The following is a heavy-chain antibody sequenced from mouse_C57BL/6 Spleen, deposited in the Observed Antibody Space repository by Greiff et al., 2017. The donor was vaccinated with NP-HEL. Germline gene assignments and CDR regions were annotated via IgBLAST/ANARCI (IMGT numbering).Heavy chain of an antibody. D-gene: IGHD2-3*01. V-gene: IGHV1-78*01. CDR1: GYTFTDHT. J-gene: IGHJ1*03. Sequence: SDAELVKPGASVKISCKVSGYTFTDHTIHWMKQRPEQGLEWIGYIYPRDGSTKYNEKFKGQATLTADKSSSTAYMQLNSLTSEDSAVYFCARVLDGYYGYFDVWGTGTTVTVSS. CDR3: ARVLDGYYGYFDV. CDR2: IYPRDGST.